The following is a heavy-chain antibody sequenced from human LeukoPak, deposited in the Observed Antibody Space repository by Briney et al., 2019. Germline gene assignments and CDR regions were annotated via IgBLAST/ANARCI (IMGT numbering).Heavy chain of an antibody. CDR1: GYSFTSYD. V-gene: IGHV1-8*01. Sequence: ASVKVSCKASGYSFTSYDINWVRQATGQGLEWMGWMNPNSGNTGYAQKFQGRVTMTRNTSISTAYMELSSLRSEDTAVYYCARAEGSGYCSGGSCYQWGQGTLVTVSS. D-gene: IGHD2-15*01. CDR3: ARAEGSGYCSGGSCYQ. J-gene: IGHJ4*02. CDR2: MNPNSGNT.